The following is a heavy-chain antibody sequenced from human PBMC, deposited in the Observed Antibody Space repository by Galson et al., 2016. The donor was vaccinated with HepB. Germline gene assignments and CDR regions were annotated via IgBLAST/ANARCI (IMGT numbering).Heavy chain of an antibody. CDR1: GFTFDDSA. D-gene: IGHD3-16*01. CDR3: VRDMAPGGAGV. CDR2: ISYNSDRI. V-gene: IGHV3-9*01. J-gene: IGHJ6*02. Sequence: SLRLSCAASGFTFDDSAMHWVRQTPGKGLEWVSGISYNSDRIGYEDSVRGRFTISRDNARNSLYLQMNGLEPEDSALYYCVRDMAPGGAGVWGQGTTVTVSS.